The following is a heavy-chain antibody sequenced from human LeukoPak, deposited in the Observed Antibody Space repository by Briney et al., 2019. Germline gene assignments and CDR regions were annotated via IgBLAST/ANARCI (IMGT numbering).Heavy chain of an antibody. V-gene: IGHV1-2*02. D-gene: IGHD2-2*01. Sequence: ASVKVSCKASGYTFTGCYMHWVRQAPGQGLEWMGWINPNSGGTNYAQKFQGRVTMTRDTSISTAYMELSRLRSDDTAVYYCARIVVVPAAICCYFDYWGQGTLVTVSS. CDR1: GYTFTGCY. CDR2: INPNSGGT. J-gene: IGHJ4*02. CDR3: ARIVVVPAAICCYFDY.